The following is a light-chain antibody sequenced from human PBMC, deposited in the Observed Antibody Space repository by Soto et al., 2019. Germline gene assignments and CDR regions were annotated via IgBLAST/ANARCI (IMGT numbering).Light chain of an antibody. V-gene: IGKV1-5*02. CDR3: QQYSVYWT. CDR1: QSVSTR. CDR2: DAS. Sequence: DIQMTQSPSSLSASLGDRVTIICRASQSVSTRLAWYQQKPGKAPKVLIYDASSWAGGVPSRFTGSGSGTEFTLTINSLQPDDFATYYYQQYSVYWTFGQGTKVDI. J-gene: IGKJ1*01.